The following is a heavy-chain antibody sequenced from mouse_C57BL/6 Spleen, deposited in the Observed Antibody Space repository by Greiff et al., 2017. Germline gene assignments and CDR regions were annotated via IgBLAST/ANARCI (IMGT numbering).Heavy chain of an antibody. Sequence: VQLQQSGPELVKPGASVKISCKASGYSFTDYNMNWVKQSNGKSLEWIGVINHNYGTTSSNQKFKGKATLTVYQSSSTAYIQLHSLTSDDSAVYYGARGGYCGYNPYAMDYWGQGTSGTVSA. CDR3: ARGGYCGYNPYAMDY. CDR2: INHNYGTT. V-gene: IGHV1-39*01. J-gene: IGHJ4*01. CDR1: GYSFTDYN. D-gene: IGHD2-2*01.